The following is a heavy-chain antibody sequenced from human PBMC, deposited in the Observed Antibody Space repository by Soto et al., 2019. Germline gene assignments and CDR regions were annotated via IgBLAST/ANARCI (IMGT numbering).Heavy chain of an antibody. V-gene: IGHV3-9*01. J-gene: IGHJ3*02. Sequence: EVQLVESGGGLVQPGRSLRLSCAASGFTFDDYAMHWVRQAPGKGLEWVSGSRWNSGSIGYADSVKGRFTISRDNVKNSLYLQMNSLRAEDTALYYCAKDRVYCRGGSCYSGYDAFDIWGQGTMVTVSS. CDR1: GFTFDDYA. CDR3: AKDRVYCRGGSCYSGYDAFDI. CDR2: SRWNSGSI. D-gene: IGHD2-15*01.